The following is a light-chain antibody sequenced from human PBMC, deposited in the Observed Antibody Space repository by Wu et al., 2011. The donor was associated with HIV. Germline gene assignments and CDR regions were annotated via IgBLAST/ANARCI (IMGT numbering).Light chain of an antibody. Sequence: EIVLTQSPATLSLSPGERATLSCRASQRISSYLAWYQHKPGQAPRLLIYDASNRATGIPARFSGSGSGTDFTLTISSLEPEDFAVYYCLQCHSWPLTFGQGTRLEIK. J-gene: IGKJ5*01. CDR3: LQCHSWPLT. CDR2: DAS. V-gene: IGKV3-11*01. CDR1: QRISSY.